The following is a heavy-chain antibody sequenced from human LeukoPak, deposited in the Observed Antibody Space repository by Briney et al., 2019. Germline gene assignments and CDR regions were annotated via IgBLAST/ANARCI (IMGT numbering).Heavy chain of an antibody. CDR1: GYTFTSYG. CDR2: ISACNGNT. D-gene: IGHD4-17*01. J-gene: IGHJ5*02. V-gene: IGHV1-18*01. Sequence: GASVKVSCKASGYTFTSYGISWVRQAPGQGLEWMGWISACNGNTNYAQKLQGRGTMTTDTSTSTASMELRSLRSDGTAVCFCARVMPLIYGDYGMAQYIWFDPWGQGTLVTVSS. CDR3: ARVMPLIYGDYGMAQYIWFDP.